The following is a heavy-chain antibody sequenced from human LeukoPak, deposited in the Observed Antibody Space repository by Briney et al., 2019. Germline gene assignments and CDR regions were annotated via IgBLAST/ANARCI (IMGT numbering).Heavy chain of an antibody. CDR2: ISYDGSNK. CDR1: GFTLSSYA. J-gene: IGHJ4*02. Sequence: GGSLRLSCAASGFTLSSYAMHWVRQAPGKGLEWVAVISYDGSNKYYADSVKGRFTISRDNSRNTLYLQMNSLRAEDTAVYYCAQGVVPAANGLLDYWGQGTLVTVSS. D-gene: IGHD2-2*01. V-gene: IGHV3-30-3*02. CDR3: AQGVVPAANGLLDY.